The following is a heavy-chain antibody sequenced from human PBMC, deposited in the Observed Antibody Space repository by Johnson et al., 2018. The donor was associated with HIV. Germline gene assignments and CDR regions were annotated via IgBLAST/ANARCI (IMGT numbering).Heavy chain of an antibody. V-gene: IGHV3-7*01. CDR2: IKQDGSEK. J-gene: IGHJ3*02. D-gene: IGHD3-3*01. Sequence: EVQLVESGGGLVQPGGSLRLSCAASGFTFSSYWMHWVRQAPGKGLVWVANIKQDGSEKYYVDSVKGRFTISRDNAKNSLYLQMNSLRAEDTAVYCCARDNGDTIFGVVIREGAFDIWGHGTMVTVSS. CDR3: ARDNGDTIFGVVIREGAFDI. CDR1: GFTFSSYW.